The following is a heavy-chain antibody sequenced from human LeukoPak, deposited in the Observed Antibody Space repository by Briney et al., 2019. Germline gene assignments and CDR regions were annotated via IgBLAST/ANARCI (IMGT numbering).Heavy chain of an antibody. CDR3: ARTTIAVAGLDWFDP. Sequence: PSEALSLTCAVSGYSISSGYYWGWIRQPPGKGLEWIGSIYHSGSTYYNPSLKSRVTISVDTSKNQFSLKLSSVTAADTAVYYCARTTIAVAGLDWFDPWGQGTLVTVSS. V-gene: IGHV4-38-2*01. CDR2: IYHSGST. J-gene: IGHJ5*02. CDR1: GYSISSGYY. D-gene: IGHD6-19*01.